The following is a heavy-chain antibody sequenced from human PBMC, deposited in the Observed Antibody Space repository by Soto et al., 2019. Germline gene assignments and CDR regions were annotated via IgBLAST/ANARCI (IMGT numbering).Heavy chain of an antibody. CDR2: ISYDGNNQ. J-gene: IGHJ4*02. V-gene: IGHV3-30*18. CDR1: GFTFDNYG. CDR3: AKGFFVGATTSPFES. D-gene: IGHD1-26*01. Sequence: VRLIQSGGGAVQPGRALTLACVASGFTFDNYGMHWVRQAPGQGLEWVAVISYDGNNQYYEDSVKGRFTISRDNSRNTLYLQMNNLRREDTGVYYCAKGFFVGATTSPFESWGQGTLVDVSS.